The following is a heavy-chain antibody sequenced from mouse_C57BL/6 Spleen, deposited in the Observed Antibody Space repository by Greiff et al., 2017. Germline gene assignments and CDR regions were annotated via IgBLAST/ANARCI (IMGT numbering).Heavy chain of an antibody. J-gene: IGHJ4*01. V-gene: IGHV5-4*01. CDR1: GFTFSSYA. CDR2: ISDGGSYT. CDR3: ARDYGSSWDAMDY. Sequence: EVQLVESGGGLVKPGGSLKLSCAASGFTFSSYAMSWVRQTPEKRLEWVATISDGGSYTYYPDNVKGRFTISRDKAKNNLYLQMSHLKSEDTAMYYCARDYGSSWDAMDYWGQGTSVTVAS. D-gene: IGHD1-1*01.